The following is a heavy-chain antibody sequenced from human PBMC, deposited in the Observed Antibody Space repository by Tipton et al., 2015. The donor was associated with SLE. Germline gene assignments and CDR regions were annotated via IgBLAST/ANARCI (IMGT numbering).Heavy chain of an antibody. V-gene: IGHV3-74*01. CDR1: GFTFGNYW. CDR2: INENGNTI. D-gene: IGHD3-9*01. CDR3: AKDFTGPLDS. Sequence: SLRLSCAASGFTFGNYWMSWVRQAAGKGLVWVSRINENGNTITYAGSVKGRFTISRDNAKNMLYLQMNSLSADDSGLYYCAKDFTGPLDSWGQGTLVTVSS. J-gene: IGHJ4*02.